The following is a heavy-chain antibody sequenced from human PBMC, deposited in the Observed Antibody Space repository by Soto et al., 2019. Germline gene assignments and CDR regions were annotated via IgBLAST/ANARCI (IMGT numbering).Heavy chain of an antibody. D-gene: IGHD4-17*01. CDR3: ARRPHHSHGDLVTYYFDY. Sequence: QVQLLQPGAEVKKPGASVKVSCKASGYTFPRYDISWVRQAPGQGLEWMGWISANSGNTNYAQKVQGRVTMTTDTSTNTAYMELRSLRSDDTAVYYCARRPHHSHGDLVTYYFDYWGQGNLVSVSS. V-gene: IGHV1-18*01. J-gene: IGHJ4*02. CDR2: ISANSGNT. CDR1: GYTFPRYD.